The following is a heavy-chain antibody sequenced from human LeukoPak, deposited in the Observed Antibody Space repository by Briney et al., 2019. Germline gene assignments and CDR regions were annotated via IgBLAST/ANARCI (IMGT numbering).Heavy chain of an antibody. CDR3: ARDWGKYYDFWSGGIDY. CDR2: ISYDGSNK. CDR1: GFTFSSYA. J-gene: IGHJ4*02. V-gene: IGHV3-30-3*01. D-gene: IGHD3-3*01. Sequence: GGSLRLSCAASGFTFSSYAMHWVRQAPGKGLERVAVISYDGSNKYYADSVKGRFTISRDNSKNTLYLQMNSLRAEDTAVYYCARDWGKYYDFWSGGIDYWGQGTLVTVSS.